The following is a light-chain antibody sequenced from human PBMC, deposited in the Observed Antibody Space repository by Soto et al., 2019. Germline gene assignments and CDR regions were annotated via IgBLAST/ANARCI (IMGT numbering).Light chain of an antibody. CDR3: SSYAGSNNLV. CDR1: SSDVGGYNY. J-gene: IGLJ2*01. V-gene: IGLV2-8*01. Sequence: QSVLTQPPSASGSPGQSVTISCTGTSSDVGGYNYVSWHQQHPGKAPKLMIYEVSKRPSGVPDRFSGSKSGNTASLTVSGLQAEDEADYCCSSYAGSNNLVFGGGTQLTVL. CDR2: EVS.